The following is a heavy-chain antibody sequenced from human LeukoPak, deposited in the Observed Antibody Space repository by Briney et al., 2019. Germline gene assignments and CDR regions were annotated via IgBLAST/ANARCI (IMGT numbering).Heavy chain of an antibody. Sequence: SETLSLTCTGSGGSVSSSSDNWGWIRQPPGKGLEWIGSISYSGTNYNNPSLKSRVSISIDTSKNQFSVKLTSVTAADTAMYYCASLGTLRSWGQGTLVTVSS. V-gene: IGHV4-39*01. CDR3: ASLGTLRS. CDR1: GGSVSSSSDN. J-gene: IGHJ5*02. D-gene: IGHD7-27*01. CDR2: ISYSGTN.